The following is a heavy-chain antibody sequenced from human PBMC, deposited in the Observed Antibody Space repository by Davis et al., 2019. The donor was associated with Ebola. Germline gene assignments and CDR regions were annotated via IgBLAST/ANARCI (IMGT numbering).Heavy chain of an antibody. CDR3: ARGPPFRIEMATIEYLFDY. D-gene: IGHD5-24*01. CDR2: ISAYNGNT. CDR1: GYTFTSYG. J-gene: IGHJ4*02. V-gene: IGHV1-18*01. Sequence: ASVKVSCKASGYTFTSYGISWVRQAPGQGLEWMGWISAYNGNTNYAQKLQGRVTMTTDTSTSTAYLQWSSLKASDTAMYYCARGPPFRIEMATIEYLFDYWGQGTLVTVSS.